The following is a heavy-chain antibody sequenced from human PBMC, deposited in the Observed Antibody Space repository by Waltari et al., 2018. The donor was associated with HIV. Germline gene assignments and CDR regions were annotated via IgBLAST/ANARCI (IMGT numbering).Heavy chain of an antibody. J-gene: IGHJ5*02. CDR2: MNPNSGNT. D-gene: IGHD2-2*01. V-gene: IGHV1-8*01. CDR3: ARGMRVKSCSSTSCYLGWFDP. CDR1: GYTFTSYD. Sequence: QVQLVQSGAEVKKPGASVKVSCKASGYTFTSYDINWVRQATGQGLEWMGWMNPNSGNTGYAQKFQGRVTMTRNTSISTAYMELSSLRSEDTAVYYCARGMRVKSCSSTSCYLGWFDPWGQGTLVTVSS.